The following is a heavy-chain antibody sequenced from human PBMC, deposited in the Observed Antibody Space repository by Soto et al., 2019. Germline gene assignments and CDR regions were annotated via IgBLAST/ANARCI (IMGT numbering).Heavy chain of an antibody. J-gene: IGHJ6*02. CDR2: INPSGGST. CDR3: SRGRGSGSYFGYYYYGMDV. Sequence: ASVKVSCKASGYTFASYYMHWVRQAPGQGLERMGIINPSGGSTSYAQKFQGRVTMTRDTSTSTVYMELSSLRSEDTAVYYCSRGRGSGSYFGYYYYGMDVWGQGTTVTVSS. CDR1: GYTFASYY. D-gene: IGHD3-10*01. V-gene: IGHV1-46*01.